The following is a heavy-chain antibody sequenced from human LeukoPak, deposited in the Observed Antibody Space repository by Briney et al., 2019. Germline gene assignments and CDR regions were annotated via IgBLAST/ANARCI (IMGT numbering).Heavy chain of an antibody. Sequence: GGSLRLSWAASGFTVSSNYMTWVRQAPGKGREWVSVIYSGGNTYYADSVKGRFTISRDNSKNTLYLQMNSLRAEDTGVYYCARDEVATTLDYWGQGTLVTVSS. CDR2: IYSGGNT. CDR1: GFTVSSNY. CDR3: ARDEVATTLDY. D-gene: IGHD5-12*01. V-gene: IGHV3-66*02. J-gene: IGHJ4*02.